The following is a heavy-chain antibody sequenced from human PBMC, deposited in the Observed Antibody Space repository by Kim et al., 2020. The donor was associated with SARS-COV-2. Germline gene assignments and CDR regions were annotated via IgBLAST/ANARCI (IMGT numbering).Heavy chain of an antibody. CDR1: GYTFTSYA. V-gene: IGHV7-4-1*02. D-gene: IGHD2-2*01. J-gene: IGHJ6*02. Sequence: ASVKVSCKASGYTFTSYAMNWVRQAPGQGLEWMGWINTNTGNPTYAQGFTGRFVFSLDTSVSTAYLQISSLKAEDTAVYYCARDQGYEDLPLDYYYYGMDVWGQGTTVTVSS. CDR2: INTNTGNP. CDR3: ARDQGYEDLPLDYYYYGMDV.